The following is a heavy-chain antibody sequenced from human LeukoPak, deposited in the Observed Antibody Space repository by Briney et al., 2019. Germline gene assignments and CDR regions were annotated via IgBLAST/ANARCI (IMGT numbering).Heavy chain of an antibody. CDR2: IYYSGST. D-gene: IGHD4-17*01. CDR3: ARLSTVTTSFDY. J-gene: IGHJ4*02. V-gene: IGHV4-39*07. Sequence: PSETLSLTCTVSGGSISSSSYYWGWIRQPPGEGLEWIGSIYYSGSTYYNPSLKSRVTISVDTSKNQFSLKLSSVTAADTAVYYCARLSTVTTSFDYWGQGTLVTVSS. CDR1: GGSISSSSYY.